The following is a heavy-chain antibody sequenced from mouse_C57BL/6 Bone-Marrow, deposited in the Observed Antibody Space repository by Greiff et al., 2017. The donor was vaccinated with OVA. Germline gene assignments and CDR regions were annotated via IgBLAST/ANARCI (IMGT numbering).Heavy chain of an antibody. D-gene: IGHD2-3*01. CDR1: GYSITSGYY. Sequence: EVQLQESGPGLVKPSQSLSLTCSVTGYSITSGYYWNWIRQFPGNKLEWIGYISYDGSNNYNPSLKNRICITRDTSKNQFFLKLNSVTTEDTATYFWARWDGYYEAMDYWGQGTSVTVSS. CDR2: ISYDGSN. V-gene: IGHV3-6*01. CDR3: ARWDGYYEAMDY. J-gene: IGHJ4*01.